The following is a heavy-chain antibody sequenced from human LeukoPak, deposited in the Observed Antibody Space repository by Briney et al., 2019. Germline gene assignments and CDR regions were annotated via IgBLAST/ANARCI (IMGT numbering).Heavy chain of an antibody. V-gene: IGHV4-59*01. J-gene: IGHJ6*02. D-gene: IGHD6-19*01. Sequence: SETLSLTCTVSGGSISSYYWSWIRQPPGKGLEWIGYIYYSGSTNYNPSLKSRVTISVDTSKNQFSLKLSSVTAADTAVYYCARDWRPGIAVAGTGYYHGMDVWGQGTTVTVSS. CDR1: GGSISSYY. CDR2: IYYSGST. CDR3: ARDWRPGIAVAGTGYYHGMDV.